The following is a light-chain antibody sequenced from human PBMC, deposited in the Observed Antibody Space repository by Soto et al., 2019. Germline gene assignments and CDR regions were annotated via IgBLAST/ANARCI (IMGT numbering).Light chain of an antibody. CDR3: QQYASSPYT. V-gene: IGKV3-20*01. Sequence: VLSQSPGTLSLYPGERDTLSCRASQSISSSYLAWYQQKPGQAPRLLIYGASRRATGIPDRFSGRESGTDFTLTITTLEPEDSAVYFCQQYASSPYTFGQGTKVDIK. CDR1: QSISSSY. CDR2: GAS. J-gene: IGKJ2*01.